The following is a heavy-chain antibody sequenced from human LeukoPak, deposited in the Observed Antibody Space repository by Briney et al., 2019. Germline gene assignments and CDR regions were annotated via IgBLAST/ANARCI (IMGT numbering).Heavy chain of an antibody. CDR1: GFTFSSYA. CDR3: AKDPPWSGYYFEYFQH. D-gene: IGHD3-3*01. Sequence: GESLRLSCAASGFTFSSYAMSWVRQVPGKGLEWISAISGSGGSTYYANSVKGRFTISRDNSKNTLYLQMNSLRAEDTAVYYCAKDPPWSGYYFEYFQHWGQGTLVTVSS. CDR2: ISGSGGST. J-gene: IGHJ1*01. V-gene: IGHV3-23*01.